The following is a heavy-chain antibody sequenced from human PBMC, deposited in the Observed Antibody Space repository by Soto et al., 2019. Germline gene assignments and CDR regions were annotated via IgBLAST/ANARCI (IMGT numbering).Heavy chain of an antibody. J-gene: IGHJ6*02. CDR2: ISYSGST. D-gene: IGHD5-18*01. CDR1: GDSISTYY. CDR3: ARKRGGYSYGYNPVYYYYYGMDV. V-gene: IGHV4-59*12. Sequence: SETLSLTCTVSGDSISTYYWSWIRQPPGKGLEWIGYISYSGSTDYSPSLKSRVTISVDTSKNQFSLKLSSVTAADTAVYYCARKRGGYSYGYNPVYYYYYGMDVWGQGTTVNVSS.